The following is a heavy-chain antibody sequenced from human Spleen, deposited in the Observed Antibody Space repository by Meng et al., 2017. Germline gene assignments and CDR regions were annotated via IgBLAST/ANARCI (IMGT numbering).Heavy chain of an antibody. D-gene: IGHD6-19*01. CDR2: MFYSGST. CDR1: GGSISNYY. J-gene: IGHJ4*02. V-gene: IGHV4-59*01. CDR3: ARGYSSGWYEGGVGY. Sequence: SETLSLTCTVSGGSISNYYWSWIRQSPGKGLEWIGYMFYSGSTNYNPSLKSRVTISVDTSKNQFSLKLRSVTAADTAVYYCARGYSSGWYEGGVGYWGQGTLVTVSS.